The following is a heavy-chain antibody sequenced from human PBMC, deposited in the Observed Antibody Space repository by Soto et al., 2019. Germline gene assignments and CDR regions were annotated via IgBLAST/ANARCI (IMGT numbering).Heavy chain of an antibody. D-gene: IGHD2-21*01. CDR1: GGTFDHAA. CDR2: INPMSNST. Sequence: QVQLVQSGAEVKKPGSSVKVSCEAPGGTFDHAAITWVRQAPGQGLEWVGGINPMSNSTHYAQKFQGRVTITADAVTSTAFMELRGLTSDDTAVYYCARHRFAADYWGQGTLLVASS. V-gene: IGHV1-69*01. CDR3: ARHRFAADY. J-gene: IGHJ4*02.